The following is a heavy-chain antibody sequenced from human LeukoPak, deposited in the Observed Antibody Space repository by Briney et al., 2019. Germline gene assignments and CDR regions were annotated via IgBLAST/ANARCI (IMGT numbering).Heavy chain of an antibody. V-gene: IGHV3-23*01. CDR3: ASSPVAGTAY. D-gene: IGHD6-19*01. CDR2: ISGSGGST. CDR1: GFTFSSYA. Sequence: GGSLRLACAASGFTFSSYAMSWVRQAPGKGLEWVSAISGSGGSTYYADSVKGRFTISRDNSKNTLYLRMNSLRAEDTAVYYCASSPVAGTAYWGQGTLVTVSS. J-gene: IGHJ4*02.